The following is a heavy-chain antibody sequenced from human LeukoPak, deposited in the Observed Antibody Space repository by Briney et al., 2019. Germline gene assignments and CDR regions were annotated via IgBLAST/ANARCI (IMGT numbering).Heavy chain of an antibody. CDR1: GGSVGGHTFY. CDR2: IYYNGNT. D-gene: IGHD6-19*01. J-gene: IGHJ3*02. Sequence: SETLSLTCNVSGGSVGGHTFYWDWIRQPPGKGLEWIATIYYNGNTFYNPSLKSRVAISIDMSKSQFSLHLSSVTAADTAIYYCARLTALAGHRGAFDIWGPGTMVTVSS. CDR3: ARLTALAGHRGAFDI. V-gene: IGHV4-39*01.